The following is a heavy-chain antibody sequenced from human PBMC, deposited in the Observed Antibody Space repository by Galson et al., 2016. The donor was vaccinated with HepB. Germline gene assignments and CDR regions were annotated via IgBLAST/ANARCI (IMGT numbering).Heavy chain of an antibody. CDR3: AKTLPPSKTLDVFDF. J-gene: IGHJ3*01. CDR2: ISYEGDVD. CDR1: GFTFSSYS. D-gene: IGHD2/OR15-2a*01. Sequence: SLRLSCAASGFTFSSYSLHWVRQRPATGLQGVAFISYEGDVDSYADSVKGRFTISTDTSKSTLFLQMNSLRVDDTGVYYCAKTLPPSKTLDVFDFWGRGTLVTVSS. V-gene: IGHV3-30*18.